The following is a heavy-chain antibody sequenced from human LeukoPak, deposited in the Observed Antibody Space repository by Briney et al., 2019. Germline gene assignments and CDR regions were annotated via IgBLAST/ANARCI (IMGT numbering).Heavy chain of an antibody. Sequence: SETLSLTCTVSGGSISSYYWSWIRQPAGKGLEWIAEIFHGGNTNYNPSLMSRVTVLVDKSKNQFSLKLSSVTAADTAVYYCARLVSGVGYFDYWGQGTLVTVSS. CDR1: GGSISSYY. CDR2: IFHGGNT. J-gene: IGHJ4*02. V-gene: IGHV4-59*08. D-gene: IGHD6-19*01. CDR3: ARLVSGVGYFDY.